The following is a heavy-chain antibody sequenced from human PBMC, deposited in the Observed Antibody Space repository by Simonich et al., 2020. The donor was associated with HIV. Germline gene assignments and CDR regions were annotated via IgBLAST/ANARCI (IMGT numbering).Heavy chain of an antibody. J-gene: IGHJ4*02. Sequence: EVQLLESGGGLVQPGGSLRLSCAASGFTFSSYAMSWVRQAPGSGFEWVSAISGSGGSTYYADSVKGRFTISRDNSKNTLYLQMNSLRAEDTAVYYCAKDRYYNFWSGYYDYWGQGTLVTVSS. CDR3: AKDRYYNFWSGYYDY. CDR1: GFTFSSYA. CDR2: ISGSGGST. D-gene: IGHD3-3*01. V-gene: IGHV3-23*01.